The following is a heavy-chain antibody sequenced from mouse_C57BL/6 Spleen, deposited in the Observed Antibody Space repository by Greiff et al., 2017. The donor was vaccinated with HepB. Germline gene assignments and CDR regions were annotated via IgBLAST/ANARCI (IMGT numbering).Heavy chain of an antibody. CDR2: IDPSDSYT. Sequence: QVQLQQPGAELVMPGASVKLSCKASGYTFTSYWMHWVKQRPGQGLEWIGEIDPSDSYTNYNQKFKGKSTLTVDKAASTAYMQLSSLTSEDSAVYYCAVSSPWFAYWGKGTLVTVSA. V-gene: IGHV1-69*01. CDR3: AVSSPWFAY. CDR1: GYTFTSYW. D-gene: IGHD1-1*01. J-gene: IGHJ3*01.